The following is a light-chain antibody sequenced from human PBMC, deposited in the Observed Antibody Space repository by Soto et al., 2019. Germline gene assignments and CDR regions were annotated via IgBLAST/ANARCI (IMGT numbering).Light chain of an antibody. V-gene: IGKV3-15*01. CDR3: QHYTNWPLT. CDR2: DAS. J-gene: IGKJ4*01. CDR1: YDLSSR. Sequence: EIVMTQSPVTLSVSPRERATISCRASYDLSSRLAWYQQKPGQAPRLLIYDASTRATGVPARFSGSGSGTEFTLTISGLQSEDFAVYFCQHYTNWPLTFGGGTKVDIK.